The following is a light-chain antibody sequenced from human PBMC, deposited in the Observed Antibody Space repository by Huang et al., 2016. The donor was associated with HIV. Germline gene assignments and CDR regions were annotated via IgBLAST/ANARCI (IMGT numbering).Light chain of an antibody. CDR3: QQYSTSSYT. Sequence: PGERATLTCGARQSVRNNYLAWYQQKPGLAPRLLIYDAHVRATGIPDRFSGSGSGTDFTLTISRLEPEDFAMYYCQQYSTSSYTFGQGTKVDI. CDR2: DAH. J-gene: IGKJ2*01. CDR1: QSVRNNY. V-gene: IGKV3D-20*01.